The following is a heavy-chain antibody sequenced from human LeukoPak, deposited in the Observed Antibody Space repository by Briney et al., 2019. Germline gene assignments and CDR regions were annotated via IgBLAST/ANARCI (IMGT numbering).Heavy chain of an antibody. CDR2: MNPNSGNT. CDR1: GYTFTSYD. V-gene: IGHV1-8*01. J-gene: IGHJ5*02. D-gene: IGHD6-25*01. Sequence: GASVKVSCKASGYTFTSYDINWARQAPGQGLEWMGWMNPNSGNTGYAQKFQGRVTMTRNTSISTAYMELSSLRSEDTAVYYCARVESGRPTDNWFDPWGQGTLVTVSS. CDR3: ARVESGRPTDNWFDP.